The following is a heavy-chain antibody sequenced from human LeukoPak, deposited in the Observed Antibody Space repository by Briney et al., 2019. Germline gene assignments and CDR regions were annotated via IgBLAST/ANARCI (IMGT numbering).Heavy chain of an antibody. V-gene: IGHV3-15*01. CDR1: GFTFSTYW. J-gene: IGHJ4*02. CDR2: IKAKIHGETI. D-gene: IGHD5-24*01. CDR3: TRRSTI. Sequence: PGGSLRLSCAASGFTFSTYWMHWVRQGPGKGLEWVARIKAKIHGETIDYAAPVRGRFIISRDDSRNTVYLQMNSLKFEDTAMYYCTRRSTIWGRGTRVTVSS.